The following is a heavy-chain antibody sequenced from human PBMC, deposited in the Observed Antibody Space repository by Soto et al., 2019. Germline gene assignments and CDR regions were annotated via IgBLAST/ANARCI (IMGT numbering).Heavy chain of an antibody. J-gene: IGHJ6*02. V-gene: IGHV4-59*01. CDR2: IYFSEST. D-gene: IGHD2-2*01. CDR3: ARVEYCGSTGCYGMDV. CDR1: GGSISSYC. Sequence: PSEAMSLTCTVSGGSISSYCWSWIRQPPGKELDRIGYIYFSESTNEKATLMTRVTITVDTPKNQFSLKLSSVTAAGTAVYSCARVEYCGSTGCYGMDVWGQVATVTVS.